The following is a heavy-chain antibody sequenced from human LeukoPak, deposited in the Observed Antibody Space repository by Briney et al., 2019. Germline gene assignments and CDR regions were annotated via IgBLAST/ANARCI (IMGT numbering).Heavy chain of an antibody. CDR1: GFTFTTYG. CDR3: ATYRQVLLPFES. J-gene: IGHJ4*02. D-gene: IGHD2-8*02. V-gene: IGHV3-23*01. CDR2: ISCGGDTT. Sequence: PGGSLRLSCTASGFTFTTYGVSWVRQAPGKGLEWVSGISCGGDTTYYADSVRGRFTISRDNSKSTLSLQMNSLRAEDTAIYYCATYRQVLLPFESWGQGTLVTVSS.